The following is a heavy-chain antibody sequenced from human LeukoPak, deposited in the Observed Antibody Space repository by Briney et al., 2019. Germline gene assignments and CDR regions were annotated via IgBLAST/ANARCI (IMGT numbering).Heavy chain of an antibody. V-gene: IGHV3-23*01. J-gene: IGHJ6*02. CDR3: ATNPLLDFWSDYYPYYYYGMDV. CDR2: ISGSGGST. Sequence: GGSLRLSCAASGFTFSSYAMSWVRQAPGKGLEWVSAISGSGGSTYYADSVKGRFTISRDNSKNTLYLQMNSLRAEDTAVYYCATNPLLDFWSDYYPYYYYGMDVWGQGTTVTVSS. CDR1: GFTFSSYA. D-gene: IGHD3-3*01.